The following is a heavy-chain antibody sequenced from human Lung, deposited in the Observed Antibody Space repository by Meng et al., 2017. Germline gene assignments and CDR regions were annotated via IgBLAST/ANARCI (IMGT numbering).Heavy chain of an antibody. CDR1: GFYFSNAW. J-gene: IGHJ4*02. Sequence: VRRVESGGDLVKLGGSLRRSCAASGFYFSNAWMSWVRQAPGKGLEWVGRIKSNTDGGTTEYAAPVTGRFTISRDDSKSTLNLHLSGLRTDDTGVYYCTWDDKAVSDYWGQGTLVTVSS. D-gene: IGHD3-9*01. V-gene: IGHV3-15*01. CDR2: IKSNTDGGTT. CDR3: TWDDKAVSDY.